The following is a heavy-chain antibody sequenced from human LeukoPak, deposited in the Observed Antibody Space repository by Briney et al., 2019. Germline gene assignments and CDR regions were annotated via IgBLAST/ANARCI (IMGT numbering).Heavy chain of an antibody. J-gene: IGHJ1*01. D-gene: IGHD3-22*01. CDR1: GFTFSDYY. CDR2: ISSSGTTI. V-gene: IGHV3-11*04. Sequence: GGSLRLSCAASGFTFSDYYMSWIRQAPGKGLEWVSYISSSGTTINYADSVKGRFTISRDNAKNSLYVQMNSLSVEDTAVYYCATYSSLNAREFQHWGQGTLVIVSS. CDR3: ATYSSLNAREFQH.